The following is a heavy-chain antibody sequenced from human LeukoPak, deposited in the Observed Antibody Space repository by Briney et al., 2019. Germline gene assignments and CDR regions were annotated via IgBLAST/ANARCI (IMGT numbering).Heavy chain of an antibody. CDR1: GFTFSSYA. J-gene: IGHJ4*02. Sequence: GGSLRLSCSTSGFTFSSYAMHWVRQAPGKRLEYVSAISSNGGSTYYADSVKGRFTISRDNSKNTLYLQMSSLRAEDTAVYYCVNPTTGTTYYFDYWGQGTLVTVSS. D-gene: IGHD1-1*01. CDR2: ISSNGGST. V-gene: IGHV3-64D*09. CDR3: VNPTTGTTYYFDY.